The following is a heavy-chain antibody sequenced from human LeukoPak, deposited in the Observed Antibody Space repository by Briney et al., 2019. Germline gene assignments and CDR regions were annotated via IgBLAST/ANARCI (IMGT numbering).Heavy chain of an antibody. CDR1: GFTFSSYS. D-gene: IGHD6-25*01. CDR2: ISSSSSYI. CDR3: ARGEAGGFDY. V-gene: IGHV3-21*01. J-gene: IGHJ4*02. Sequence: GGSLRLSCAASGFTFSSYSMNWVRQAPGKGLEWVSSISSSSSYIYYADSVKGRFTISRDNAKSSLYLQMNSLRAEDTAVYYCARGEAGGFDYWGQGTLVTVSS.